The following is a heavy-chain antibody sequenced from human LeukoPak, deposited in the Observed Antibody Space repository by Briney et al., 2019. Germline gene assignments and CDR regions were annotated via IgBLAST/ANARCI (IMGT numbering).Heavy chain of an antibody. CDR2: ISSSSSYI. CDR1: GFTFSSYS. Sequence: GGSLRLSCAASGFTFSSYSMNWVRQAPGKGLEWVSSISSSSSYIYYADSVKGRFTISRDNAKNSLYLQMNSLRAEDTAVYYCAKGQAGIAAAGLDYWGQGTLVTVSS. CDR3: AKGQAGIAAAGLDY. V-gene: IGHV3-21*04. J-gene: IGHJ4*02. D-gene: IGHD6-13*01.